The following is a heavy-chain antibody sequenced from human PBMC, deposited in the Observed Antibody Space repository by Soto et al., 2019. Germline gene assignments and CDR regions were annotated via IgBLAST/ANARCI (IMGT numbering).Heavy chain of an antibody. J-gene: IGHJ5*02. CDR2: INPSGGST. CDR3: ARYYYDSSGPYNWFDP. Sequence: VQLVQSGAEVKKPGASVKVSCKASGYTFTSYYMHWVRQAPGQGLEWMGIINPSGGSTSYAQKFQGRVTMTRDTSTSTVYMELSSLRSEDTAVYYCARYYYDSSGPYNWFDPWGQGTLVTVSS. CDR1: GYTFTSYY. V-gene: IGHV1-46*01. D-gene: IGHD3-22*01.